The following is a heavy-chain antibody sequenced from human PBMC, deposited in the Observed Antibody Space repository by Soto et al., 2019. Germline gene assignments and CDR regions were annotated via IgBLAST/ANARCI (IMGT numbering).Heavy chain of an antibody. V-gene: IGHV3-23*01. D-gene: IGHD3-10*01. J-gene: IGHJ4*02. CDR1: GFTFSNYA. Sequence: PGGSLRLSCVASGFTFSNYAMSWFRQAPGKGLQWVSTISGSGGTYKTDSVKGRFTISRDNSKNTLYLEMSSLRAEDTAIYYCAKSLWFGELSPQDSWGRGTLVTIS. CDR3: AKSLWFGELSPQDS. CDR2: ISGSGGT.